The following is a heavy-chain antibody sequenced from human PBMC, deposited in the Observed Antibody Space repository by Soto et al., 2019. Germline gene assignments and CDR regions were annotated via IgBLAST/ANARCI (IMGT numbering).Heavy chain of an antibody. CDR1: GFTFSSYG. Sequence: QVQLVESGGGVVQPGRSLRLSCAASGFTFSSYGMHWVRQAPGKGLEWVAIISYDGSNKYYSDYVKGRFTISRDNSKNTLYLQMNSLRAEDTAVYYCAKDNGSGGSCYTRYFDLWGRGTLVTVSS. D-gene: IGHD2-15*01. V-gene: IGHV3-30*18. CDR3: AKDNGSGGSCYTRYFDL. J-gene: IGHJ2*01. CDR2: ISYDGSNK.